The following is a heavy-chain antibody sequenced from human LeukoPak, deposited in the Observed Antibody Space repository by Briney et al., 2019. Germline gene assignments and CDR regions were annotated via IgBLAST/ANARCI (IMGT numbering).Heavy chain of an antibody. CDR3: ARGGVLLWFGDPPSSAFDI. Sequence: TSLRLSCAASGFTFSSYAMYWVRQAPGKGLEWVAFISVDGSNKYYADSVKGRFTISRDNSKNTLYLQMNSLRAEDTAVYYCARGGVLLWFGDPPSSAFDIWGQGTVVTVSS. V-gene: IGHV3-30-3*01. CDR2: ISVDGSNK. CDR1: GFTFSSYA. J-gene: IGHJ3*02. D-gene: IGHD3-10*01.